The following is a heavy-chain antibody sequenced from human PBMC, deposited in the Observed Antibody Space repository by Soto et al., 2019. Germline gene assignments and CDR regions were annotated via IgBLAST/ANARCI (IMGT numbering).Heavy chain of an antibody. D-gene: IGHD5-12*01. CDR1: GGSISISSYC. V-gene: IGHV4-39*01. CDR2: IYYSGST. J-gene: IGHJ5*02. Sequence: SETLSVTCIFSGGSISISSYCWGWIRQPPGKGLEWIGSIYYSGSTYYNPSLKSRVTISVDTSKNQFSLKLSSVTAADTAVFYCARHRASNWFDPWGQGTLVTVSS. CDR3: ARHRASNWFDP.